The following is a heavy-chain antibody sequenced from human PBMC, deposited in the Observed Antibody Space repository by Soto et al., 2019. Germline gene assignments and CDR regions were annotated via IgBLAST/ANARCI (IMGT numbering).Heavy chain of an antibody. CDR1: GGSISSSSYY. CDR3: ASAPGGTIFGVVRDGAFDI. J-gene: IGHJ3*02. D-gene: IGHD3-3*01. CDR2: IYYSGST. V-gene: IGHV4-39*01. Sequence: PSETLSLTCTVSGGSISSSSYYWGWIRQPPGKGLEWIGSIYYSGSTYYNPSLKSRVTISVDTSKNQFSLKLSSVTAADTAVYYCASAPGGTIFGVVRDGAFDIWGQGTMVTVSS.